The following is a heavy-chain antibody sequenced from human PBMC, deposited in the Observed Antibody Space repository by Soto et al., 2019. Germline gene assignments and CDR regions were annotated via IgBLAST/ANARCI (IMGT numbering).Heavy chain of an antibody. CDR1: GGSINSKSYF. D-gene: IGHD3-9*01. V-gene: IGHV4-39*02. Sequence: QLQLQESGPGLVKPSETLSLTCSVSGGSINSKSYFWGWIRQTPGKGLEWIESINYVGKTYYSPSLKSRLAISVDTSKYQFSLRLSSVTAADTAVYYCARDRYGGFDYWGLGTLVTVSS. J-gene: IGHJ4*02. CDR3: ARDRYGGFDY. CDR2: INYVGKT.